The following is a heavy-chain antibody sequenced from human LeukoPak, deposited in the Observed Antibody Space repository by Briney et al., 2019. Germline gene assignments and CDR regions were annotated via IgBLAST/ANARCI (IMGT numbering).Heavy chain of an antibody. V-gene: IGHV3-7*04. CDR1: GFTFSTHW. CDR3: ARVRLLLCHDC. D-gene: IGHD2-2*01. J-gene: IGHJ4*02. CDR2: INQDGSAT. Sequence: GGSLRLSCAASGFTFSTHWMTWVRQAPGKGLEWVANINQDGSATYYVDSVKGRFTISRDNTGNSLFLQMSCLRAEDTAIYYCARVRLLLCHDCWGQGTLVTVSS.